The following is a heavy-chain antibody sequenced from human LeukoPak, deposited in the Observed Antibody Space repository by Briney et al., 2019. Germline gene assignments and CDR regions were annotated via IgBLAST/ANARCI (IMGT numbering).Heavy chain of an antibody. CDR1: GFTFSSYA. CDR2: IKQDGSEK. J-gene: IGHJ4*02. V-gene: IGHV3-7*01. Sequence: GGSLRLSCAASGFTFSSYAMTWVRQAPGKGLEWVANIKQDGSEKYHAASVKGRFTISRDNAKNSLFLQMNSLRAEDTAVYYCVKNWDYWGQGTLVTVSS. CDR3: VKNWDY. D-gene: IGHD2/OR15-2a*01.